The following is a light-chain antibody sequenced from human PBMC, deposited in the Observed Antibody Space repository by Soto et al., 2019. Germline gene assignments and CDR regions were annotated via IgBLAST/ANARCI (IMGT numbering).Light chain of an antibody. CDR2: EVS. CDR3: SSYTSSSTLYV. Sequence: QSALTQPASVSGSPGQSITISCTGTSSDVGGYNYVSWYQQHPGKAPKLIIYEVSNRPSGVSNRFSGSKSGDTASLPISGLHAEDEADYYCSSYTSSSTLYVFGTGTKVTVL. J-gene: IGLJ1*01. CDR1: SSDVGGYNY. V-gene: IGLV2-14*01.